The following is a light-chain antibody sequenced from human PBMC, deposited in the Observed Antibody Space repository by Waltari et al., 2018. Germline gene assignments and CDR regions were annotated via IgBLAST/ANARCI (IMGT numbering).Light chain of an antibody. CDR3: ATWDDSLNGVV. J-gene: IGLJ3*02. CDR1: TSNIGSNF. V-gene: IGLV1-44*01. CDR2: SNN. Sequence: QSVLTQPPSASGTSGQRVTFSCFGSTSNIGSNFVSWYRHFPETAPKLLIHSNNQRPSGVPDRFSGSKSGTSASLAISGLQSDDEATYYCATWDDSLNGVVFGGGTKLTVL.